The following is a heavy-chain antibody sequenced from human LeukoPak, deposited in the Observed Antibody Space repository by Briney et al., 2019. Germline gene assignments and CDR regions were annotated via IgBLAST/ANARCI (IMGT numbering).Heavy chain of an antibody. CDR3: ARQQLVPYNWFDP. Sequence: SETLSLTCTVSGGSISSGSYYWSWIRQPAGKGLEWIGRIYTSGSTNYNPSLKSRVTISVDTSKNQFSLKLSSVTAADTAVYYCARQQLVPYNWFDPWGQGTLVTVSS. J-gene: IGHJ5*02. D-gene: IGHD6-13*01. V-gene: IGHV4-61*02. CDR2: IYTSGST. CDR1: GGSISSGSYY.